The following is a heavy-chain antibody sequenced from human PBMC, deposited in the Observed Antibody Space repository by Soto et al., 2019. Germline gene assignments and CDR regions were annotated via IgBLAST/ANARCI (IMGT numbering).Heavy chain of an antibody. V-gene: IGHV1-18*01. CDR3: ARGRYGDY. CDR2: ISAHNGNT. D-gene: IGHD1-1*01. J-gene: IGHJ4*02. Sequence: QVHLVQSGAEVKKPGASVKVSCKCSGYTFTSYGITWVRQAPGQGLEWMGWISAHNGNTDYAQKLQGRVTVTRDTSTSTAYMELRSLRSDDTAVHYCARGRYGDYWGQGAPVTVSS. CDR1: GYTFTSYG.